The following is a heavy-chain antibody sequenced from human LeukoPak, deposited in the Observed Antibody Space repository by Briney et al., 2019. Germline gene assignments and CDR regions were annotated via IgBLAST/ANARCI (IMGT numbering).Heavy chain of an antibody. J-gene: IGHJ4*02. CDR3: AKDRGYVDTAMVPFDY. D-gene: IGHD5-18*01. Sequence: PGGSLRLSCAASGFTFSDYYMTWIRQAPGKGLEWVSYISSLGTSTYYTDSVKGRFTISRDNSKNTLYLQMNSLRAEDTAVYYCAKDRGYVDTAMVPFDYWGQGTLVTVSS. CDR2: ISSLGTST. CDR1: GFTFSDYY. V-gene: IGHV3-11*04.